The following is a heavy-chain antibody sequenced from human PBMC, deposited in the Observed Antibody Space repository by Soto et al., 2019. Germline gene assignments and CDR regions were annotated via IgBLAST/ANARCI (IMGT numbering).Heavy chain of an antibody. Sequence: EVQLLESGGGLVPPGGSLRLSCAGSGFSFSSYSMSWVRQAPGKGLEWVSSTSAGGVTTYYADSVKGRFTISRDSSRNTVYLQMNSLRAEDTAIYYCAKENGACYWCGDYWGQGNLVTVSS. D-gene: IGHD2-21*02. J-gene: IGHJ4*02. CDR3: AKENGACYWCGDY. CDR2: TSAGGVTT. CDR1: GFSFSSYS. V-gene: IGHV3-23*01.